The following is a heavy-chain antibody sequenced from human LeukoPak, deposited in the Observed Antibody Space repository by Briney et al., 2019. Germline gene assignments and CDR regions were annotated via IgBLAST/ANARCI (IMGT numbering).Heavy chain of an antibody. V-gene: IGHV3-30-3*01. CDR3: ARDYNYGSGSSPASFDI. CDR1: GFTFSSYA. Sequence: TGGSLRLSCAASGFTFSSYAMHWVRQAPGKGLEWVAVISYDGSNKYYADSVKGRFTISRDNSKNTLYLQMNSLRAEDTAVYYCARDYNYGSGSSPASFDIWGQGTMVTVSS. CDR2: ISYDGSNK. D-gene: IGHD3-10*01. J-gene: IGHJ3*02.